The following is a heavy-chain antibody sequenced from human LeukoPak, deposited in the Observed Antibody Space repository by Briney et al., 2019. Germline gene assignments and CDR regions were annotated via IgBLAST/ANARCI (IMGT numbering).Heavy chain of an antibody. J-gene: IGHJ4*02. V-gene: IGHV3-23*01. CDR3: AKQLGYCSDGSCYFPY. Sequence: GGSLRLSCAASGITFSSSAMSWVRQAPGKGLEWVSAISNNGGYTYYADSVQGRFTISRDNSKGTLCLQMNSLRAEDTAVYYCAKQLGYCSDGSCYFPYWGQGTLVTVSS. CDR2: ISNNGGYT. D-gene: IGHD2-15*01. CDR1: GITFSSSA.